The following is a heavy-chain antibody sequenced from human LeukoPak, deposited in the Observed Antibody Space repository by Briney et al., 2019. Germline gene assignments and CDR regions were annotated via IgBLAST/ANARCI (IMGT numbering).Heavy chain of an antibody. V-gene: IGHV4-39*07. CDR3: ATSADFDY. CDR1: GGSISSSTYY. CDR2: INYSGST. D-gene: IGHD6-19*01. Sequence: SETLSLTCTASGGSISSSTYYWGWIRQPPGKGLEWIGSINYSGSTYYNPSLKSRVTISVDTSRNQLSLKLSSVTAADTAVYYCATSADFDYWGQGTLVTVSS. J-gene: IGHJ4*02.